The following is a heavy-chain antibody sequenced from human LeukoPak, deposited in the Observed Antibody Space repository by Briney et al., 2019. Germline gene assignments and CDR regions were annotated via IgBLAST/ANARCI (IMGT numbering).Heavy chain of an antibody. Sequence: PGGSLRLSCAASGFTFSSYAMSWVRQAPGKGLEWVSAISESGSSTYYADSVKGRFTISRDDSKNTLYLQMNSLRAEDTAVHYCATPVAATFVDFDYWGQGTLVTVSS. J-gene: IGHJ4*02. CDR3: ATPVAATFVDFDY. D-gene: IGHD2-15*01. CDR2: ISESGSST. CDR1: GFTFSSYA. V-gene: IGHV3-23*01.